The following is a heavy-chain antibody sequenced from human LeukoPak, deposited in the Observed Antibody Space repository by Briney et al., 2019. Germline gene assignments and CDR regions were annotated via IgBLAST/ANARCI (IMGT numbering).Heavy chain of an antibody. CDR3: ARRRDGLFDY. J-gene: IGHJ4*02. Sequence: ASVKVSCKASGYTLSRHFMHWVRQAPGQGLEWMGIINPSGGSTSYAQKFQGRVTMTRDMSTSTVYMELSSLRSEDTAVYYCARRRDGLFDYWGQGTLVTVSS. V-gene: IGHV1-46*01. CDR1: GYTLSRHF. D-gene: IGHD5-24*01. CDR2: INPSGGST.